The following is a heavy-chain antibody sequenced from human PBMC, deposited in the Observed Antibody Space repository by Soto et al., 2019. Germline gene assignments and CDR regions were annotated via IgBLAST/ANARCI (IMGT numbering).Heavy chain of an antibody. CDR1: GFTFSSYA. Sequence: GGSLRLSCAASGFTFSSYAMSWVRQAPGKGLEWVSAISGSGGSTYYADSVKGRFTISRDNSKNTLYLQMNSLRAEDTAVYYCATYDFWSGSYYYGMDVWGQGTTVTVSS. J-gene: IGHJ6*02. CDR2: ISGSGGST. CDR3: ATYDFWSGSYYYGMDV. V-gene: IGHV3-23*01. D-gene: IGHD3-3*01.